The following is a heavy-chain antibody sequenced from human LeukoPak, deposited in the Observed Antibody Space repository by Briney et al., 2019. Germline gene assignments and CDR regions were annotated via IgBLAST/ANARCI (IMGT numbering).Heavy chain of an antibody. J-gene: IGHJ4*02. CDR3: ARGHVEMATTPCDY. V-gene: IGHV1-18*04. CDR1: GYTFTSYY. Sequence: ASVKVSCKASGYTFTSYYMHWVRQAPGQGLEWMGWISAYNGNTNYAQKLQGRVTMTTDTSTSTAYMELRSLRSDDTAVYYCARGHVEMATTPCDYWGQGTLVTVSS. CDR2: ISAYNGNT. D-gene: IGHD5-24*01.